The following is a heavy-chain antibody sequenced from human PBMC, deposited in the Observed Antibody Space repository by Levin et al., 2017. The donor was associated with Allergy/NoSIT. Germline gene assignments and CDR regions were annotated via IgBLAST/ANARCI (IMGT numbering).Heavy chain of an antibody. CDR3: ARVTVLRFLEWLSNWRVGMDV. CDR2: INHSGST. J-gene: IGHJ6*02. V-gene: IGHV4-34*01. CDR1: GGSFSGYY. D-gene: IGHD3-3*01. Sequence: PSETLSLTCAVYGGSFSGYYWSWIRQPPGKGLEWIGEINHSGSTNYNPSLKSRVTISVDTSKNQFSLKLSSVTAADTAVYYCARVTVLRFLEWLSNWRVGMDVWGQGTTVTVSS.